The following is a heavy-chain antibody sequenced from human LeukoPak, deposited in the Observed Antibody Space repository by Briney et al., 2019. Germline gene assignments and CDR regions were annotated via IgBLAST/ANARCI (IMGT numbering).Heavy chain of an antibody. CDR2: IKQDGSEK. CDR3: ARVTYYYDSSGYYGDY. V-gene: IGHV3-7*01. Sequence: GGSLILSCAASGFTFSSYWMSWVRQAPGKGLEWVANIKQDGSEKYYVDSVKGRFTISRDNAKNSLYLQMNSLRAEDTAVYYCARVTYYYDSSGYYGDYWGQGTLVTVSS. J-gene: IGHJ4*02. D-gene: IGHD3-22*01. CDR1: GFTFSSYW.